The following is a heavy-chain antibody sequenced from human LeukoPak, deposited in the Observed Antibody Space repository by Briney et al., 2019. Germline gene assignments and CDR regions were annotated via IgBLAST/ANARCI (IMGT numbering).Heavy chain of an antibody. CDR1: GLTLRDFS. D-gene: IGHD3-9*01. V-gene: IGHV3-48*01. J-gene: IGHJ4*02. Sequence: GGSLRLSCTASGLTLRDFSMNWVRQAPGKGLELVSHISPRSDIISYADSVKGRFTISRDNAKNSLYLQMNSLRAEDMAVYYCVRDHDWAFDYWGQGTLVPVSS. CDR3: VRDHDWAFDY. CDR2: ISPRSDII.